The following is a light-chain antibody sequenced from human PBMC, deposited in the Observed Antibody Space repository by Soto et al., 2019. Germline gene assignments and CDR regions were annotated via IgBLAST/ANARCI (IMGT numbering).Light chain of an antibody. V-gene: IGLV2-14*01. CDR3: SSYKSGNTRV. CDR1: SSDVAGYNY. J-gene: IGLJ1*01. CDR2: DVS. Sequence: QSALTQPASVSGSPGQSITISCTGTSSDVAGYNYVSWYQQHPGKAPKLMIYDVSNRPSGVSDRFSGSKSGNTASLSISGLQAEDEADYYCSSYKSGNTRVFGTGTKLTVL.